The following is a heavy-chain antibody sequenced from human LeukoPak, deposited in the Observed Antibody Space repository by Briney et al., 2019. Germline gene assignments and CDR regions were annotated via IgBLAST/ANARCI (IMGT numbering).Heavy chain of an antibody. V-gene: IGHV1-69*05. CDR2: IIPIFGTE. D-gene: IGHD1-26*01. CDR1: GGTFRSYT. J-gene: IGHJ4*02. CDR3: ARDHEAGGTPGR. Sequence: SVKVSCKPSGGTFRSYTISWVRQAPGQGLEWMGGIIPIFGTENYPQKFQGRVTITTDASTSTAYMELSSLRSEDTAVYYCARDHEAGGTPGRWGQGTLVTVSS.